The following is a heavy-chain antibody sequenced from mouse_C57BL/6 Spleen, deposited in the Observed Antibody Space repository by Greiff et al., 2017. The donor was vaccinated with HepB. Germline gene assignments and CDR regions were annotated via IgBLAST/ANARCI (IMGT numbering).Heavy chain of an antibody. CDR2: IHPNSGST. V-gene: IGHV1-64*01. CDR3: ARPGSSYYWYFDV. J-gene: IGHJ1*03. CDR1: GYTFTSYW. Sequence: QVQLQQPGAELVKPGASVKLSCKASGYTFTSYWMHWVKQRPGQGLEWIGMIHPNSGSTNYNEKFKSKATLTVDKSSRTAYMQLSSLTSEDSAVYYCARPGSSYYWYFDVWGTGTTVTVSS. D-gene: IGHD1-1*01.